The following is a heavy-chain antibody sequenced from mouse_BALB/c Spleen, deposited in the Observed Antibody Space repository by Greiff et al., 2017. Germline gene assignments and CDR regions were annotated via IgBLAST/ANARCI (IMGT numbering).Heavy chain of an antibody. CDR3: ARAYADY. CDR1: GFTFSDYY. Sequence: EVMLVESGGGLVKPGGSLKLSCAASGFTFSDYYMYWVRQTPEKRLEWVATISDGGSYTYYPDSVKGRFTISRDNAKNNLYLQMSSLKSEDTAMYYCARAYADYWGQGTSVTVSS. CDR2: ISDGGSYT. D-gene: IGHD2-10*02. J-gene: IGHJ4*01. V-gene: IGHV5-4*02.